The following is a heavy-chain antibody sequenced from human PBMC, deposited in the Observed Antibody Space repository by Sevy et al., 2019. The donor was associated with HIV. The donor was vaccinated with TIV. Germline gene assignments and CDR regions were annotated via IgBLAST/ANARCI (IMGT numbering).Heavy chain of an antibody. Sequence: GGSLRLSCAASGFTFSDHYMEWVRQAPGKGLEWVGRTRNKADGYTTEYAASVNGRFTISRDDSENSLYLQMNSLKTEDTAVYYCSTHAGIAAAGRVFDYWGQGALVTVSS. V-gene: IGHV3-72*01. CDR1: GFTFSDHY. J-gene: IGHJ4*02. CDR3: STHAGIAAAGRVFDY. CDR2: TRNKADGYTT. D-gene: IGHD6-13*01.